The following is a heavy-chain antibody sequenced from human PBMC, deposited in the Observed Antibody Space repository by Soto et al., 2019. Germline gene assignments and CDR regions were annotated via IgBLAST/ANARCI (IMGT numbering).Heavy chain of an antibody. V-gene: IGHV2-5*02. J-gene: IGHJ5*02. Sequence: QLTLKESGPTLVKPTQTLTLTCTFSGFSLSTSGAAVGWIRQPPGRALEWLALIYWDGDRRYNPSLQSRLTIDKDTSRNQVALTLTSVDPADTATYYCAHRATMTIFGLIIDSGVWFDTWGQGTLVIVSS. D-gene: IGHD3-3*01. CDR2: IYWDGDR. CDR1: GFSLSTSGAA. CDR3: AHRATMTIFGLIIDSGVWFDT.